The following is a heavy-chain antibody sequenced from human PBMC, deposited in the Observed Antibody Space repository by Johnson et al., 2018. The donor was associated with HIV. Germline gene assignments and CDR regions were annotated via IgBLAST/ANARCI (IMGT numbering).Heavy chain of an antibody. J-gene: IGHJ3*02. V-gene: IGHV3-13*01. Sequence: WVSGIATTGDTYYLGSVKGRFTISRDNVKNSLYVQMNSLRAEDTAVYYCAKDTYSHRLTVTESGFDIWGQGTMVTVSS. D-gene: IGHD4-11*01. CDR2: IATTGDT. CDR3: AKDTYSHRLTVTESGFDI.